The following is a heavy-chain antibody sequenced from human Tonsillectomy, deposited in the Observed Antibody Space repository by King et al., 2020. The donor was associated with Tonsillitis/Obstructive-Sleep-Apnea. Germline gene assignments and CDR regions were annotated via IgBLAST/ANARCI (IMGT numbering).Heavy chain of an antibody. V-gene: IGHV1-2*02. D-gene: IGHD1-1*01. J-gene: IGHJ6*02. CDR1: GYTFTGYY. Sequence: VQLVESGAEVKKPGASVKVSCKASGYTFTGYYIHWVRQAPGQGLEWMGWIIPNTGGTNYAQQFQGRGPMTRDTSISTAYMERRRLRSDDTAVYYCARDLGAGTNYYYGMDVWGQGTTVTVSS. CDR2: IIPNTGGT. CDR3: ARDLGAGTNYYYGMDV.